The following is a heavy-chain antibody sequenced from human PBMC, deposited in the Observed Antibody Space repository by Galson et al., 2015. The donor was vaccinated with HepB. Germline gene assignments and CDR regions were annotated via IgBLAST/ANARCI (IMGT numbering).Heavy chain of an antibody. V-gene: IGHV1-8*01. Sequence: SVKVSCKASGYTFTRYDINWVRQATGQGLEWMGWMNPNSGNTGYAQKFQGRVTMTRNTSISTAYMELSSLRSEDTAVYYCARGFGYCSGGSCYQGDYWGQGTLVTVSS. D-gene: IGHD2-15*01. CDR1: GYTFTRYD. CDR3: ARGFGYCSGGSCYQGDY. J-gene: IGHJ4*02. CDR2: MNPNSGNT.